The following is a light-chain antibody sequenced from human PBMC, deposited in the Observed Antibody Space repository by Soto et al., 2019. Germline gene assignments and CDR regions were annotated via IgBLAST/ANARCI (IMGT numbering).Light chain of an antibody. V-gene: IGKV3-15*01. CDR3: QQYNNWPPWT. CDR2: GAS. J-gene: IGKJ1*01. Sequence: EIVITQSAATVSVSPGERATLSCRASQSVSSNLAWYQQKPGQAPRLLIYGASTRATGIPARFSGSGSGTEFTLTISSLQPEDFAVYYCQQYNNWPPWTFGQGTKVDIK. CDR1: QSVSSN.